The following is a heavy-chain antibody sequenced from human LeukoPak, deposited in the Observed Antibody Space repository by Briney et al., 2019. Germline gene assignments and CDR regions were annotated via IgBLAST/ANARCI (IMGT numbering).Heavy chain of an antibody. Sequence: GASVKVSCKASGYTFTSYGISWVRQAPGQGLEWMGWINPNSGGTNYAQKFQGRVTMTRDTSISTAYMELSRLRSDDTAVYYCARDWSGYSGYERYNWFDPWAREPWSPSPQ. CDR2: INPNSGGT. V-gene: IGHV1-2*02. D-gene: IGHD5-12*01. J-gene: IGHJ5*02. CDR1: GYTFTSYG. CDR3: ARDWSGYSGYERYNWFDP.